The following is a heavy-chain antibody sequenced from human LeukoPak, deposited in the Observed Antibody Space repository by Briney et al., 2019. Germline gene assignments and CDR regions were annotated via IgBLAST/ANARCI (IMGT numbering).Heavy chain of an antibody. CDR1: GGSFSGYY. V-gene: IGHV4-34*01. CDR2: INHSGST. J-gene: IGHJ5*02. D-gene: IGHD3-3*01. Sequence: SETLSLTCAVYGGSFSGYYWSWIRQPPGKGLEWIGEINHSGSTNYNPSLKSRVTISVDTSKNQFSLKLSSVTAADTAVYYCARSLTIFGVVKKPNWFDPWGQGTLVTVSS. CDR3: ARSLTIFGVVKKPNWFDP.